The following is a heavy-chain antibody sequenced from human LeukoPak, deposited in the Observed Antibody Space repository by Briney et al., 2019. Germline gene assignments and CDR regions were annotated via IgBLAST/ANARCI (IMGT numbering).Heavy chain of an antibody. CDR1: GFTFSSYW. CDR3: ARDAYSSGWYSTRGFGY. Sequence: GGSLRLSCAASGFTFSSYWMSWVRQAPGKGLEWVANIKQDGSEKYYVDSVKGRFTISRDNAKNSLYPQMNSLRAEDTAVYYCARDAYSSGWYSTRGFGYWGQGTLVTVSS. J-gene: IGHJ4*02. V-gene: IGHV3-7*01. CDR2: IKQDGSEK. D-gene: IGHD6-19*01.